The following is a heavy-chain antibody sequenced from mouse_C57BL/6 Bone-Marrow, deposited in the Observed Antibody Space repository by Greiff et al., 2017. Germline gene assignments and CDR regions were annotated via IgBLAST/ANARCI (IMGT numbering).Heavy chain of an antibody. CDR1: GFSLTSYG. J-gene: IGHJ1*01. D-gene: IGHD1-1*01. CDR2: IWSGGST. V-gene: IGHV2-2*01. CDR3: ARKDYGSTYLYFDV. Sequence: QVQLQQSGPGLVQPSQSLSITCTVSGFSLTSYGVHWVRQSPGKGLEWLGVIWSGGSTDYNAAFISRLSISKDNSKSQVFFKMNSLQADDTAIYYCARKDYGSTYLYFDVWGAGTTVTVSS.